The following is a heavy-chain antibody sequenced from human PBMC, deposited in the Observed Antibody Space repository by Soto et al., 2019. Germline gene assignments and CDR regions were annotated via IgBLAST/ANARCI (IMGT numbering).Heavy chain of an antibody. CDR1: GFSLNTTGGG. CDR3: ADVVSDDDAEYFDF. V-gene: IGHV2-5*02. Sequence: HITLRESGPTVVKPTQTLTLTCTFSGFSLNTTGGGVGWICQPPRKALEWVALIYWDDDKRYNPSLKSRLVITKDSSKNQVVLTMTNVDPEDTATDYCADVVSDDDAEYFDFWGQGTLVPVSS. CDR2: IYWDDDK. D-gene: IGHD3-3*01. J-gene: IGHJ4*02.